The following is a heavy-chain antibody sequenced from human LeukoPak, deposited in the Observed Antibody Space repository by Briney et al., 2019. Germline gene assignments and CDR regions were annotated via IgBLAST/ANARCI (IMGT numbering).Heavy chain of an antibody. CDR1: EFTFRNAG. J-gene: IGHJ6*02. D-gene: IGHD3-10*01. V-gene: IGHV3-15*01. CDR2: IKSKTDGGTT. CDR3: TTDRYGSGSYGDYYYYYGMDV. Sequence: GGSLRLSCEASEFTFRNAGMSWFRQAPGKGLEWFGRIKSKTDGGTTDYAAPVKGRFTISRDDSKNTLYLQMNSLKTEDTAVYYCTTDRYGSGSYGDYYYYYGMDVWGQGTTVTVSS.